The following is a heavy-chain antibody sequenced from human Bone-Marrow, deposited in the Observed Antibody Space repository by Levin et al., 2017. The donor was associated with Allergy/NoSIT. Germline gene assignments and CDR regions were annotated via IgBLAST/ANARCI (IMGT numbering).Heavy chain of an antibody. CDR2: ISSSDSTK. Sequence: AGGSLRLSCAASGFSLSSYEMNWVRQAPGKGLEWVSYISSSDSTKSYADSVKGRFTIFRDNAKNSLYLQMNSLRAEDTAVYYCARSERHVVVPGVWGQGTLVTVSS. J-gene: IGHJ4*02. V-gene: IGHV3-48*03. D-gene: IGHD2-2*01. CDR3: ARSERHVVVPGV. CDR1: GFSLSSYE.